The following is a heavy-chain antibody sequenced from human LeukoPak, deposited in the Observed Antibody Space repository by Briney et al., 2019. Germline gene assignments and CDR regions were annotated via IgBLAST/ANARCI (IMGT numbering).Heavy chain of an antibody. CDR2: ISSSSSYI. D-gene: IGHD2-21*01. V-gene: IGHV3-21*01. Sequence: GGSLRLSCAASGFTFSSYSMNWVRQAPGKGLEWVSSISSSSSYIYYADSVKGRFTISRDNAKNSLYLQMNSLRAEDTAVYYCAKYCGGDCYGMDVWGQGTTVTVSS. J-gene: IGHJ6*02. CDR1: GFTFSSYS. CDR3: AKYCGGDCYGMDV.